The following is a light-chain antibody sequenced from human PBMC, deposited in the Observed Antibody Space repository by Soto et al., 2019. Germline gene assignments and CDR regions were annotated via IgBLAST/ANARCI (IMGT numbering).Light chain of an antibody. Sequence: EIVLTQSPGTMSVSPGERVTLSCRASQSVSSNFLAWHQQKPGQATRLLIYCASSRAGGIPDRFRGSGSGTDFTLTIYSLEPEDFAVYYCQHYGSAPFTFGPGTKVDVK. CDR1: QSVSSNF. CDR2: CAS. J-gene: IGKJ3*01. CDR3: QHYGSAPFT. V-gene: IGKV3-20*01.